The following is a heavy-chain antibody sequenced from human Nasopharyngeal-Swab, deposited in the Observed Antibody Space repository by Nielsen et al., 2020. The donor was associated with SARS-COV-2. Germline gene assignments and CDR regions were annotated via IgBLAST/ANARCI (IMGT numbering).Heavy chain of an antibody. CDR1: GFTFDDYA. V-gene: IGHV3-9*01. J-gene: IGHJ6*02. Sequence: GGSLRLSCAGSGFTFDDYAMHWVRQVPGKGLEWVSGVSWNSGSIGYADSVKGRFTISRDNAKNSLYLQVNSLRAEDTAVYYCARDPSLSGNYYYGMDVWGQGTTVTVSS. D-gene: IGHD3-10*01. CDR2: VSWNSGSI. CDR3: ARDPSLSGNYYYGMDV.